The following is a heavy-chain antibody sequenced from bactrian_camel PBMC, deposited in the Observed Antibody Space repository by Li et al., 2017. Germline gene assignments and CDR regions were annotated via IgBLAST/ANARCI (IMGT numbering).Heavy chain of an antibody. Sequence: QLVESGGGSVQAGGSLTLSCSASGRTLSNTYMGWFRQPPGKQREGVAAIHTAGSTAYYADSVKGRFTISRDNANNTLYLQMNRLEPKDTAVYYCVRDLLGGDHKWGQGTQVTVS. V-gene: IGHV3S54*01. J-gene: IGHJ4*01. CDR3: VRDLLGGDHK. CDR1: GRTLSNTY. D-gene: IGHD7*01. CDR2: IHTAGSTA.